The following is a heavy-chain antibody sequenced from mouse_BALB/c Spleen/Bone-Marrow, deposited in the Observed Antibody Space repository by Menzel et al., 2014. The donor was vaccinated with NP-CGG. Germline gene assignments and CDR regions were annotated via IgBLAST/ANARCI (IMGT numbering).Heavy chain of an antibody. CDR3: ARLGGLRVFDY. V-gene: IGHV1-61*01. D-gene: IGHD2-2*01. CDR1: GYSFTSYW. Sequence: VKLQESGAELVRPGASVKLSCKASGYSFTSYWMNWVKRRPGQGLEWIGMIHPSGSETRLNQKFKDKATLTVDKSSSTAYMQLSSPTSEDSAVYYCARLGGLRVFDYWGQGTTLTVSS. CDR2: IHPSGSET. J-gene: IGHJ2*01.